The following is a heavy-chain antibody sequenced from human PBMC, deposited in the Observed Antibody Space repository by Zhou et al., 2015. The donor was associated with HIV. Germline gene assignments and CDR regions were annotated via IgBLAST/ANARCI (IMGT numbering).Heavy chain of an antibody. CDR1: GGTFSSYA. J-gene: IGHJ6*03. D-gene: IGHD2-2*01. CDR3: ARDTGYCSSTSCKHMDV. Sequence: QVQLVQSGAEVKKPGSSVKVSCKASGGTFSSYAISWVRQAPGQGLEWMGGIIPIFGTANYAQKFQGRVTITADESTSTAYMELSSLRSEDTAVYYCARDTGYCSSTSCKHMDVWGKGTTVTVSS. V-gene: IGHV1-69*01. CDR2: IIPIFGTA.